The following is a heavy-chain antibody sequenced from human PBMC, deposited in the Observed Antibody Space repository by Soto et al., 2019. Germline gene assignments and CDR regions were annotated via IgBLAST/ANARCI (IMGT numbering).Heavy chain of an antibody. CDR1: GYTLTELS. Sequence: ASVRVSCKASGYTLTELSMHSVRQAPGKGLEWMGGFDPEDGETIYAQKFQCRVTMTEDTSTDTAYMELSSLRSEDTAVYYCATVLCSSTSCYGGAFDIWGQGTMVTV. CDR2: FDPEDGET. CDR3: ATVLCSSTSCYGGAFDI. D-gene: IGHD2-2*01. V-gene: IGHV1-24*01. J-gene: IGHJ3*02.